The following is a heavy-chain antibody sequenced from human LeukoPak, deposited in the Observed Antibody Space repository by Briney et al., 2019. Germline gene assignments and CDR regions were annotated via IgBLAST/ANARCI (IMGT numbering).Heavy chain of an antibody. CDR1: GFTFSSYW. CDR2: KKQDGSEK. J-gene: IGHJ5*02. CDR3: ARAEGGRYCSGGSCYGA. V-gene: IGHV3-7*03. Sequence: GGSLRLSCAASGFTFSSYWMSWVRQAPGKGLEWVANKKQDGSEKYYVDSVKGRFTISRDNAKNSLYLQMNSLRAEDTAVYYCARAEGGRYCSGGSCYGAWGQGTLVTVSS. D-gene: IGHD2-15*01.